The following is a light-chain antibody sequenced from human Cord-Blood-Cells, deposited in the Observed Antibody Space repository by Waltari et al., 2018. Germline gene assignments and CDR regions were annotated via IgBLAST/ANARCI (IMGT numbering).Light chain of an antibody. CDR3: SSYTSSSTVV. V-gene: IGLV2-18*02. Sequence: QSALTQPPSVSGSPGQSVTISCTGTSSDVGSYNRVSWYQQPPGTAPKLIIYEVSNRPAGVPARFSGSKSCNTASLTISGIQAEDEADYYCSSYTSSSTVVFGGGTKLTVL. CDR1: SSDVGSYNR. CDR2: EVS. J-gene: IGLJ2*01.